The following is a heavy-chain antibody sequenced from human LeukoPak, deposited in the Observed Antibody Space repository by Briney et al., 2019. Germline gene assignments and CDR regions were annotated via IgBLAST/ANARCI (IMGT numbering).Heavy chain of an antibody. Sequence: GGSLRLSCEASGFTFSAYWMNWVRQAPGQGLVWVSRINSDGSTTSYADSVKGRFTISRDNAKNTLYLQMNSLRADDTAVYHCARHVFDYWGQGTLVTVSS. CDR2: INSDGSTT. J-gene: IGHJ4*02. CDR3: ARHVFDY. CDR1: GFTFSAYW. V-gene: IGHV3-74*01.